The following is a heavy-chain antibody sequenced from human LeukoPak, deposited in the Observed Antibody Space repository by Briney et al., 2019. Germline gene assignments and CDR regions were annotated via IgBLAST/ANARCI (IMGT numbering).Heavy chain of an antibody. CDR1: GGSISSSSYY. J-gene: IGHJ3*02. CDR3: ARHSRITMIVVVIGAFDI. D-gene: IGHD3-22*01. V-gene: IGHV4-39*01. CDR2: IYYSGST. Sequence: PSETLSLTCTVSGGSISSSSYYWGWIRQPPGKGLEWIGSIYYSGSTYYNPSLKSRVTISVDTSKNQFSLKLSSATAADTAVYYCARHSRITMIVVVIGAFDIWGQGTMVTVSS.